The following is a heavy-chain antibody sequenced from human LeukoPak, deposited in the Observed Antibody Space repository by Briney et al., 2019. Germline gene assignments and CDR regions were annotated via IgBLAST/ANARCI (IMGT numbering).Heavy chain of an antibody. J-gene: IGHJ2*01. CDR1: GGSISSYY. D-gene: IGHD6-19*01. CDR3: ARDLQQWLVFSRAYFDL. V-gene: IGHV4-59*12. Sequence: SETLSLTCTVSGGSISSYYWSWIRQPPGKGLEWIGSIYYSGSTYYNPSLKSRVTISVDTSKNQFSLKLSSVTAADTAVYYCARDLQQWLVFSRAYFDLWGRGTLVTVSS. CDR2: IYYSGST.